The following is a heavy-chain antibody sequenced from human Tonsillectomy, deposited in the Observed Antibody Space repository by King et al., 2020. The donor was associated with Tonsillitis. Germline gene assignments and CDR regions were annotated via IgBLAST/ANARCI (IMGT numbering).Heavy chain of an antibody. CDR2: IDLRDSYT. J-gene: IGHJ5*02. V-gene: IGHV5-10-1*03. CDR1: GYSSTTYW. D-gene: IGHD6-13*01. Sequence: VQLVQSGAEVKKPGESLRISCESSGYSSTTYWISWVRQLPGKGLEWMGRIDLRDSYTNYSPSFQGHITISADKSISTAYLQWSALKASDTAMYYCARLPAAAATGWFDPWGQGTLVSVSS. CDR3: ARLPAAAATGWFDP.